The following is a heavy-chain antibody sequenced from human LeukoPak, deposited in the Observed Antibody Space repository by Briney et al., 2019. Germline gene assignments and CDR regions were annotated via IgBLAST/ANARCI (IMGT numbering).Heavy chain of an antibody. CDR2: IRYDGSNK. CDR1: GFTFSSYG. D-gene: IGHD1-26*01. CDR3: AKDRGSLYSYNWFDP. J-gene: IGHJ5*02. V-gene: IGHV3-30*02. Sequence: GGSLRLSCAASGFTFSSYGMHWVRQAPGKGLEWVAFIRYDGSNKYYADSVKGRFTISRDNSKNTLYLQMNSLRAEDTAVYYCAKDRGSLYSYNWFDPWGQGTLVTVSS.